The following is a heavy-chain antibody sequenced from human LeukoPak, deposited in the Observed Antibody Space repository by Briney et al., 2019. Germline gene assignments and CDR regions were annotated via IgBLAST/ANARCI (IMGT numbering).Heavy chain of an antibody. CDR3: ARVLYYDFWSGPYYFDY. CDR2: IYYSGST. D-gene: IGHD3-3*01. Sequence: SETLSLTCTVSGGSISSYYWSWIRQPPGKGLEWIGYIYYSGSTNYNPSLESRVTISVDTSKNQFSLKLSSVTAADTAVYYCARVLYYDFWSGPYYFDYWGQGTLVTVSS. J-gene: IGHJ4*02. V-gene: IGHV4-59*01. CDR1: GGSISSYY.